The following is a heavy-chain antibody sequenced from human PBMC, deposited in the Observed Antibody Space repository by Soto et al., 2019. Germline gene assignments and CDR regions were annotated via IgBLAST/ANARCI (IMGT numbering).Heavy chain of an antibody. J-gene: IGHJ4*02. CDR3: SADLPDWGAYAFDY. CDR2: VKSKVNGETI. CDR1: GFTFNGAW. D-gene: IGHD3-16*01. V-gene: IGHV3-15*07. Sequence: EVQLVESGGGLVESGGSLRLSCAASGFTFNGAWMTWVRQGPGKGLEWVGRVKSKVNGETIDYAALVKGRFTISRDDSRNTVYLQMNRLGTEDTAMYYCSADLPDWGAYAFDYWGQGALVTVSS.